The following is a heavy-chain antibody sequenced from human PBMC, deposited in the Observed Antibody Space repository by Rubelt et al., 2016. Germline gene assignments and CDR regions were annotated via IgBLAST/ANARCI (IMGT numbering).Heavy chain of an antibody. CDR2: ISYDGSNK. J-gene: IGHJ6*02. CDR3: ARDGYRNYNYGMDV. Sequence: GGGVVQPGRSLRLSCAASGFTFSSYAMHWVRQAPGKGLEWVAVISYDGSNKYYADSVKGRFTISRDNSKNTLYLQMNSLRAEDTAVYYCARDGYRNYNYGMDVWGQGTTVTVSS. CDR1: GFTFSSYA. V-gene: IGHV3-30*04. D-gene: IGHD6-13*01.